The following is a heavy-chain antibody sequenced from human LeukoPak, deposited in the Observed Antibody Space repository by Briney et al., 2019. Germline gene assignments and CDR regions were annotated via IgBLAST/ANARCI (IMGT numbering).Heavy chain of an antibody. CDR3: ARGETMVRGVIDY. Sequence: SETLSLTCTVSGGSISSGSYYWSWIRQPPGKGLEWIGYIYYSGSTNYNPSLKSRVTISVDTSKNQFSLKLSSVTAADTAVYYCARGETMVRGVIDYWGQGTLVTVSS. J-gene: IGHJ4*02. D-gene: IGHD3-10*01. V-gene: IGHV4-61*01. CDR1: GGSISSGSYY. CDR2: IYYSGST.